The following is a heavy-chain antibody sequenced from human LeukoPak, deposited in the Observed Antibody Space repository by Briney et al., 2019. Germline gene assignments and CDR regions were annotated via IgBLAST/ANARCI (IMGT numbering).Heavy chain of an antibody. CDR1: GFSFSDYN. CDR3: ARTDYDSSGYLDY. CDR2: ISSSSSYI. D-gene: IGHD3-22*01. Sequence: GGSLRLSCAASGFSFSDYNMNWVRQAPGKGLEWVSSISSSSSYIYYADSVKGRFTISRDNAKNSLYLQMNSLRAEDTAVYYCARTDYDSSGYLDYWGQGTLVTVSS. J-gene: IGHJ4*02. V-gene: IGHV3-21*01.